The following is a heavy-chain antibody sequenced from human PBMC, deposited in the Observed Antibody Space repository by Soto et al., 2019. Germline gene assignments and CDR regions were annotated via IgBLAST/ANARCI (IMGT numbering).Heavy chain of an antibody. J-gene: IGHJ4*02. CDR3: ARAMANYFDY. Sequence: QVQLQESGPGLVKPSQTQSVTCTVSGGSVSSDDYSWSWIRQHPGKGLEWIGYIRDSGSTYYNPSLEGRVTISVDTSKNQFSLRLRSVTAADTAVYYCARAMANYFDYWGPGTLVTASS. V-gene: IGHV4-31*03. D-gene: IGHD2-8*01. CDR1: GGSVSSDDYS. CDR2: IRDSGST.